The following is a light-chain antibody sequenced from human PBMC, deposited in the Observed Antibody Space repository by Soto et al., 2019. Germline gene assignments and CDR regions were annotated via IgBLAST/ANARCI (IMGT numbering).Light chain of an antibody. Sequence: QSALTQPASVSGSPGQSITISCTGTSSDVGGYNYVSWYQQHPGKAPKLMIYDVNNRPSGVSNRFSGSSSGNTASLTISGLQAEDEVDYYCSSYINSTTLVSGGGTKLTVL. V-gene: IGLV2-14*01. CDR3: SSYINSTTLV. CDR2: DVN. CDR1: SSDVGGYNY. J-gene: IGLJ2*01.